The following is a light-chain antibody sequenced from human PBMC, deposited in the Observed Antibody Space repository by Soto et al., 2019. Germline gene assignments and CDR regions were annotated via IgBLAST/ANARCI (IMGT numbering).Light chain of an antibody. J-gene: IGKJ1*01. V-gene: IGKV3-20*01. CDR1: QSGSSY. CDR2: GAS. CDR3: QQYGSSRT. Sequence: DIVLAQSPGTLSLSPGERATLSCRASQSGSSYLAWYQQKRGQAPRLLIYGASSRATGIPDRFSGSGSGTDFTLTISRLEPEDFAVYYCQQYGSSRTFGQGTKVEIK.